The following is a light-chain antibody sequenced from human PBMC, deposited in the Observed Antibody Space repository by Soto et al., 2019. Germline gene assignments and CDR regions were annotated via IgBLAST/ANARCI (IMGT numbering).Light chain of an antibody. Sequence: DIQMTQSPSTLSGSVGDRVTITCRASQTISSWLAWYQQKPGKAPKLLIYKASTLKSGDPSRFSGSGSGTEFTLTISSLQSDDFATYYCQHYNSYSEAFGQGTKVDIK. V-gene: IGKV1-5*03. J-gene: IGKJ1*01. CDR1: QTISSW. CDR3: QHYNSYSEA. CDR2: KAS.